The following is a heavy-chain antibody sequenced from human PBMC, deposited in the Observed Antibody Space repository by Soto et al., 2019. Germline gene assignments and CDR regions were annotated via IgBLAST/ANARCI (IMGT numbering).Heavy chain of an antibody. Sequence: KQSQTLSLTCAISGDSVSSNSAAWNWIRQSPSRGLEWLGRTYYRSKWYNDYAVSVKSRITINPDTSKNQFSLQLNSVTPEDTAVYYCARDRYSSSWYDDYGMDVWGQGTTVTVSS. V-gene: IGHV6-1*01. J-gene: IGHJ6*02. CDR2: TYYRSKWYN. CDR1: GDSVSSNSAA. CDR3: ARDRYSSSWYDDYGMDV. D-gene: IGHD6-13*01.